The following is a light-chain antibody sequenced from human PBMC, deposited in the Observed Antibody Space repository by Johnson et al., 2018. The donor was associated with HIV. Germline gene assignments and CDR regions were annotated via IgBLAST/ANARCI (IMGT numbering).Light chain of an antibody. V-gene: IGLV1-51*01. CDR1: SSNIGNNY. Sequence: QSVLTQPPSVSAAPGQKVSISCSGSSSNIGNNYVSWYQQLPGRAPKLLIYDNNKRPSGIPDRFSGSKSGTSATLGITGLQTGDEADYYCGTWDSSLSAYVFGTGTKVIVL. J-gene: IGLJ1*01. CDR2: DNN. CDR3: GTWDSSLSAYV.